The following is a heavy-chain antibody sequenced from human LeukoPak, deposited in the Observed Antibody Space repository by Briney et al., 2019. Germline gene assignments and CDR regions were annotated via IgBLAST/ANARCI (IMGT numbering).Heavy chain of an antibody. D-gene: IGHD6-19*01. CDR2: ISYDESNK. CDR3: ARYEGSGWFDY. CDR1: GFTFSSYA. V-gene: IGHV3-30*04. J-gene: IGHJ4*02. Sequence: PGRSLRLSCAASGFTFSSYAMHWVRQAPGKGLEWVAVISYDESNKYYADSVKGRFTISRDNSKNTLYLQMNSLRAEDTAVYYCARYEGSGWFDYWGQGTLVTVSS.